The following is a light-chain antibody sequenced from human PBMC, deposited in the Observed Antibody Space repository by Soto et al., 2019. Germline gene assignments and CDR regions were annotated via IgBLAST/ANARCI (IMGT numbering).Light chain of an antibody. CDR3: SSFAGNNNLL. J-gene: IGLJ2*01. CDR2: EVS. Sequence: QSALTHPPSASGSPGQSVTISCTGTISDVGGYNYVSWYQQHPGKAPKLMISEVSKRPSGVPDRFSGSKSGNTASLTVSGLQAEDEADYYCSSFAGNNNLLFGGGTKLAVL. V-gene: IGLV2-8*01. CDR1: ISDVGGYNY.